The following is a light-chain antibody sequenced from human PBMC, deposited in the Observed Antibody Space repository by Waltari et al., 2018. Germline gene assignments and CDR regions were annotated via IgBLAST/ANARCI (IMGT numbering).Light chain of an antibody. CDR2: QAY. Sequence: DIQMTQSPSTLSASVGDTVTVTCRACQDINTLLAWYQQKPEKAPKLIIYQAYNLETGVPPRFSGYASGTAFTLTISSLQPDDFATYYCQQYNSYPLTFGGGTKVEIK. V-gene: IGKV1-5*03. J-gene: IGKJ4*01. CDR3: QQYNSYPLT. CDR1: QDINTL.